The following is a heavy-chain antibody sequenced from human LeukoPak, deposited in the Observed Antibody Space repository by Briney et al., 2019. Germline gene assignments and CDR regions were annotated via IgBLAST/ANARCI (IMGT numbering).Heavy chain of an antibody. CDR3: ARDSLLGAPYTDY. J-gene: IGHJ4*02. CDR2: ISDHNGNP. Sequence: ASVKVSCKSSGYIFSNYGISWARQAPGQGLEWMGWISDHNGNPNDAQKFEGRVTMTTDASTSTAYMELTSLTSDDTAVYYCARDSLLGAPYTDYWGQGTLVTVSS. D-gene: IGHD3-3*02. V-gene: IGHV1-18*01. CDR1: GYIFSNYG.